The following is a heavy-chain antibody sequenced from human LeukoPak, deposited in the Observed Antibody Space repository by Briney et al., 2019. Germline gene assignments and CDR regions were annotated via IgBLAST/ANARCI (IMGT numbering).Heavy chain of an antibody. CDR2: ISPSGRSV. V-gene: IGHV3-48*03. D-gene: IGHD3-10*01. CDR1: GLSFGDYG. CDR3: TRDAGSDF. J-gene: IGHJ4*02. Sequence: GGSLGLSCVGSGLSFGDYGMNWVRQAPGKGLEWLTFISPSGRSVSYADSVKGRFTIARDNAKKSLYLQMDSLRGEDTAIYYCTRDAGSDFWGQGTLVTVSS.